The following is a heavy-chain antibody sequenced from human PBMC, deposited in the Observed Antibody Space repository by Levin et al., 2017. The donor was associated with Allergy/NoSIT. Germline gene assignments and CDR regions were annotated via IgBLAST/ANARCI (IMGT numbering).Heavy chain of an antibody. CDR2: INHSGST. Sequence: PSETLSLTCAVYGGSFSGYYWSWIRQPPGKGLEWIGEINHSGSTNYNPSLKSRVTISVDTSKNQFSLKLSSVTAADTAVYYCARGLRIAVAGTYYYGMDVWGQGTTVTVSS. D-gene: IGHD6-19*01. V-gene: IGHV4-34*01. CDR3: ARGLRIAVAGTYYYGMDV. J-gene: IGHJ6*02. CDR1: GGSFSGYY.